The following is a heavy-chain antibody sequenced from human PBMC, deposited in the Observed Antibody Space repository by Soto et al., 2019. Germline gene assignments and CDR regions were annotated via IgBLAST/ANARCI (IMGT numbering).Heavy chain of an antibody. Sequence: SVKVSCKASGGTLSSYAISWVRQAPGQGLEWMGGIIPIFGTANYAQKFQGRATITADESTSTAYMELSSLRSDDTAVYYCARVPQSRIAARSSAWFDPWGQGTLVTVSS. V-gene: IGHV1-69*13. J-gene: IGHJ5*02. CDR2: IIPIFGTA. D-gene: IGHD6-6*01. CDR3: ARVPQSRIAARSSAWFDP. CDR1: GGTLSSYA.